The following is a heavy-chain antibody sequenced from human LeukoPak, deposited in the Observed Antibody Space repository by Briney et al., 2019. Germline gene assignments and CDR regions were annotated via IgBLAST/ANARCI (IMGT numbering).Heavy chain of an antibody. CDR2: IYYSGST. J-gene: IGHJ4*02. Sequence: SETLSLTCTVSGGSISSGDYYWSWIRRPPGKGLEWIGYIYYSGSTYYNPSLKSRVTISVDTSKNQFSLKLSSVTAADTAVYYCARENLRYCSSTSCQKGFDYWGQGTLVTVSS. V-gene: IGHV4-30-4*01. CDR1: GGSISSGDYY. D-gene: IGHD2-2*01. CDR3: ARENLRYCSSTSCQKGFDY.